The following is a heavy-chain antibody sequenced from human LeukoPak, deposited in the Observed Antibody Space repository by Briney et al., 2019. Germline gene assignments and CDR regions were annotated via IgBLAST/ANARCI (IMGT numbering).Heavy chain of an antibody. D-gene: IGHD5-12*01. CDR1: GFTFDDYA. Sequence: GGSLRLSCAASGFTFDDYAMHWVRQAPGKGLEWVSLISWDGGSTYYADSVKGRFTISRDNSKNSLYLQMNSLRAEDTALYYCAKGQPSGYDLYYYYYYMDVWGKGTTVTVSS. J-gene: IGHJ6*03. CDR3: AKGQPSGYDLYYYYYYMDV. V-gene: IGHV3-43D*03. CDR2: ISWDGGST.